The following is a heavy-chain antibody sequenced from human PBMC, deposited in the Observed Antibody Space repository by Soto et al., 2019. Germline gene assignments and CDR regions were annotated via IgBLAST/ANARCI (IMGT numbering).Heavy chain of an antibody. V-gene: IGHV3-33*01. Sequence: GGSLRLSCAASGFTFSSYGMHWVRQAPGKGLEWVAVIWYDGSNKYYADSVKGRFTISRDNSKNTLYLQITSLRADDTAVYYCARGSSSGWYLPIDYWGQGTLVTVSS. CDR3: ARGSSSGWYLPIDY. CDR2: IWYDGSNK. CDR1: GFTFSSYG. J-gene: IGHJ4*02. D-gene: IGHD6-19*01.